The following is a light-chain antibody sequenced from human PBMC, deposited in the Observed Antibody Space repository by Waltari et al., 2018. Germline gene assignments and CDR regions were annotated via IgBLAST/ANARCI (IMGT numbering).Light chain of an antibody. V-gene: IGKV1-39*01. Sequence: IQMTQSPPSLSASVGDTVTITCRASQSLNTYLNWYQQKPGKAPKLLIYDVSSLQSGVPSRFSGSGSGTDFTLTISSLQPEDFATYYCQQSYRTPRTFGHGTKVEI. J-gene: IGKJ1*01. CDR2: DVS. CDR1: QSLNTY. CDR3: QQSYRTPRT.